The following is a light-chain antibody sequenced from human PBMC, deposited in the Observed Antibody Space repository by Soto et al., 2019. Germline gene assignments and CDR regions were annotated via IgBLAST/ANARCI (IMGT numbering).Light chain of an antibody. CDR3: SSYTSSSTPFV. V-gene: IGLV2-14*01. CDR2: DVS. CDR1: SSDVGGYNY. J-gene: IGLJ1*01. Sequence: QSALTQPASVSGSPGQSITISCTGTSSDVGGYNYVSWYQQHPGKAPKLMLYDVSNRPSGVSNRFSGSKSGNTASLTISGLQDEDEADYYCSSYTSSSTPFVFGAGTKVTVL.